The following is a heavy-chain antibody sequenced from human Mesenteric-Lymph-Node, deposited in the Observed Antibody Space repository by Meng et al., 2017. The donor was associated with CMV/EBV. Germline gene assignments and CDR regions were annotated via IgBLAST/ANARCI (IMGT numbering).Heavy chain of an antibody. CDR3: AKDFAPCPDH. J-gene: IGHJ5*02. CDR2: ISGNGVGT. D-gene: IGHD2-2*01. CDR1: GFTFSSYS. Sequence: GGSLRLSCAASGFTFSSYSMNWVRQAPGKGLEWVSAISGNGVGTYYADSVKGRFTISRDNSKNTLYLQMNSLRAEDTALYYCAKDFAPCPDHWGQGTLVTVSS. V-gene: IGHV3-23*01.